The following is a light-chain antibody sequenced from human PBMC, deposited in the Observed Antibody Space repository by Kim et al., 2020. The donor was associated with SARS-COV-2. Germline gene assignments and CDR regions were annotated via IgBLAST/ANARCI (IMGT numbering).Light chain of an antibody. CDR3: ASWDDTLNSQL. CDR2: RND. Sequence: NFVFWYRQLPGAAPRLLMYRNDQRPSGVPDRISGSKSGTSASLVISDLRSEDEADYFCASWDDTLNSQLFGGGTKVTVL. CDR1: NF. J-gene: IGLJ6*01. V-gene: IGLV1-47*01.